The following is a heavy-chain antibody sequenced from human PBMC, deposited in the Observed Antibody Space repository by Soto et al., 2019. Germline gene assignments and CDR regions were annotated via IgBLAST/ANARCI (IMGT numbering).Heavy chain of an antibody. CDR3: ARGGVKRWLQLAGYYFDY. CDR2: INHSGST. J-gene: IGHJ4*02. CDR1: GGSISGHY. V-gene: IGHV4-34*01. Sequence: PSETLSLTCTVSGGSISGHYWSWIRQPPGKGLEWIGEINHSGSTNYNPSLKSRVTISVDTSKNQFSLKLSSVTAADTAVYYCARGGVKRWLQLAGYYFDYWGQGTLVTVSS. D-gene: IGHD5-12*01.